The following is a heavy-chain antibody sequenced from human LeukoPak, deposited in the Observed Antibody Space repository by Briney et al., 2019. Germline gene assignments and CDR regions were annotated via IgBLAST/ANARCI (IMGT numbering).Heavy chain of an antibody. CDR3: ASVQGSSWLSWFDP. Sequence: GASVKVSCKASGGTFSSYAISWVRQAPGQGLEWMGGIIPIFGTANYAQKFQGRVTITADKSTSTAYMELSSLRSEDTAVYYCASVQGSSWLSWFDPWGQGTLVTVSS. V-gene: IGHV1-69*06. D-gene: IGHD6-13*01. J-gene: IGHJ5*02. CDR1: GGTFSSYA. CDR2: IIPIFGTA.